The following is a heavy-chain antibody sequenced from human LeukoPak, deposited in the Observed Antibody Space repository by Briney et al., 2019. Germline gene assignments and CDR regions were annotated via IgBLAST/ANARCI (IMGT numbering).Heavy chain of an antibody. V-gene: IGHV4-59*08. D-gene: IGHD3-22*01. J-gene: IGHJ3*02. CDR3: ARLPYDSSGYYVFDI. CDR1: GGSIRSYY. Sequence: SETLSLTCTVSGGSIRSYYWSWIRQPPGKGLEWIGYIYYSGSTFYNPSLKSRVTIPVDTSKNQFSLKLSSVTAADTAVHYCARLPYDSSGYYVFDIWGQGTMVTVSS. CDR2: IYYSGST.